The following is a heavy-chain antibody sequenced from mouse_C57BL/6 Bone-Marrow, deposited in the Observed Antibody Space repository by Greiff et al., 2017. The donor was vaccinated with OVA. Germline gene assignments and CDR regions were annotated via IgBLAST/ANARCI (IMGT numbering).Heavy chain of an antibody. CDR3: ARWGYGSIYAMDY. J-gene: IGHJ4*01. Sequence: VQLVESGAELARPGASVKLSCKASGYTFTSYGISWVKQRTGQGLEWIGEIYPRSGNTYYNEKFKGKATLTADKSSSTAYMELRSLTSEDSAVYFCARWGYGSIYAMDYWGQGTSVTVSS. CDR1: GYTFTSYG. V-gene: IGHV1-81*01. D-gene: IGHD1-1*01. CDR2: IYPRSGNT.